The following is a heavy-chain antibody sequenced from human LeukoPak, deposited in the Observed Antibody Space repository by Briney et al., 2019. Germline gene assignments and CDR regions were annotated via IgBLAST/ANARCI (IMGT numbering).Heavy chain of an antibody. CDR1: GYTLTSSY. CDR3: PRVYFYGSVSYSAYYYRDV. Sequence: ASVKVSCKASGYTLTSSYMQWVRQAPGQGLEWMGLINPSGGSTSYATKFQGRVTITRDTSTSTVYMELSSLRSEDTAVYYCPRVYFYGSVSYSAYYYRDVWAKGTGVTV. V-gene: IGHV1-46*01. CDR2: INPSGGST. J-gene: IGHJ6*03. D-gene: IGHD3-10*01.